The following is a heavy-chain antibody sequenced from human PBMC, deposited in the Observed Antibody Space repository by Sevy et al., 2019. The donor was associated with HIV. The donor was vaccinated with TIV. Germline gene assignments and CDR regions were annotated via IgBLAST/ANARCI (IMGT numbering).Heavy chain of an antibody. V-gene: IGHV3-21*01. D-gene: IGHD3-22*01. CDR2: ISSSSSYI. Sequence: GGSLRLSCAASGFTFSSYSMNWVRQAPGKGLEWVSSISSSSSYICYSDSVKGRFTISRDNAKNSLYLQMNSLRAEDTAVYYCARASSSEYYYDSSGLGALDIWGQGTMVTVSS. CDR1: GFTFSSYS. CDR3: ARASSSEYYYDSSGLGALDI. J-gene: IGHJ3*02.